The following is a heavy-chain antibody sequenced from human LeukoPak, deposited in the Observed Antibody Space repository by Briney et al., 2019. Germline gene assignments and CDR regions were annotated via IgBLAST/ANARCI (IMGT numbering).Heavy chain of an antibody. CDR3: ARHHYGSGSYFYTRLRLPWFDP. D-gene: IGHD3-10*01. V-gene: IGHV4-34*01. CDR1: GGSFSGYY. J-gene: IGHJ5*02. CDR2: INHSGST. Sequence: SETLSLTCAVYGGSFSGYYWSWIRQPPGKGLEWLGEINHSGSTNYNPSLKSRVTISVDTSKNQFSLKLSSVTAADTAVYYCARHHYGSGSYFYTRLRLPWFDPWGQGTLVTVSS.